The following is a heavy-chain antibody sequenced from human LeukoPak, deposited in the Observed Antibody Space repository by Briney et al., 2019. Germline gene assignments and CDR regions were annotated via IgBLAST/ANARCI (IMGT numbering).Heavy chain of an antibody. CDR2: IKHDGSEK. J-gene: IGHJ6*02. V-gene: IGHV3-7*01. D-gene: IGHD1-26*01. CDR1: EFTFSSYA. CDR3: ARDVSYTAYHYYGMDV. Sequence: GGSLRLSCAASEFTFSSYAMNWVRQAPGKGLEWVANIKHDGSEKDYVDSVKGRFTISRDNAKNALFLQMNSLRAEDTAVYYCARDVSYTAYHYYGMDVWGQGTTVTVSS.